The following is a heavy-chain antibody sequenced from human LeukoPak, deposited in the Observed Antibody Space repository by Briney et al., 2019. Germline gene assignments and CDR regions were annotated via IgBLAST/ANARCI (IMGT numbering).Heavy chain of an antibody. V-gene: IGHV3-7*03. Sequence: PGGSLRLSCAASGFTFSSYWMSWVRQAPGKGLEWVANIKQDGSEKYYVDSVKGRFTISRDNAKNSLYLQMNSLRAEDTAVYYCARDTTYYYGSGNFIFDYWGQGTLVTVSS. CDR3: ARDTTYYYGSGNFIFDY. J-gene: IGHJ4*02. CDR1: GFTFSSYW. D-gene: IGHD3-10*01. CDR2: IKQDGSEK.